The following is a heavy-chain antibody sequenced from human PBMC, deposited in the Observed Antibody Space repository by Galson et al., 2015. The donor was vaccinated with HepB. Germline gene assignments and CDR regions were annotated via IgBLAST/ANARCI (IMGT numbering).Heavy chain of an antibody. D-gene: IGHD3-10*01. J-gene: IGHJ4*02. CDR3: AKDHYYYGSGSYDY. CDR2: ISGSGGST. Sequence: SLRLSCAASGFTVSSNYMSWVRQAPGKGLEWVSAISGSGGSTYYADSVKGRFTISRDNSKNTLYLQMNNLRAEDTAVYYCAKDHYYYGSGSYDYWGQGTLVTVSS. CDR1: GFTVSSNY. V-gene: IGHV3-23*01.